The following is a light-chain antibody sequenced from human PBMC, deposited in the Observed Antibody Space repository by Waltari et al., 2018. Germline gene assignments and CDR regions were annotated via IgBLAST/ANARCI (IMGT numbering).Light chain of an antibody. CDR1: NLGDQY. CDR2: QDT. CDR3: QAWDTTVV. J-gene: IGLJ2*01. V-gene: IGLV3-1*01. Sequence: SYELTQTPSVSVSPGQTASITCSGHNLGDQYVCWYQQKPGQSPVLVIYQDTKRPPGIPERLSGSNSGNTATLTISGTQAMDEADYYCQAWDTTVVFGGGTKLTVL.